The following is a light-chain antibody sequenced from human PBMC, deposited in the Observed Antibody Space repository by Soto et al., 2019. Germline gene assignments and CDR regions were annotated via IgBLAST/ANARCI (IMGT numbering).Light chain of an antibody. CDR1: SSDVDSYEF. J-gene: IGLJ1*01. CDR3: SSYTSSGTYV. CDR2: DVS. Sequence: QSALTQPASVSVSTGQSITISCTGTSSDVDSYEFVSWYQQHPDNAPKLIIYDVSDRPSGESSRFSGCKSANTASLTISGLQAEDEADYYCSSYTSSGTYVFGNGTKVTVL. V-gene: IGLV2-14*01.